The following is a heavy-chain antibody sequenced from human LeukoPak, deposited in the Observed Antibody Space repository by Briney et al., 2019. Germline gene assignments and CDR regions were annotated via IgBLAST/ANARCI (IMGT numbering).Heavy chain of an antibody. J-gene: IGHJ6*03. Sequence: PGGSLRLSCAASGFTCSSYSMNWVRQAPGKGLEWVSSISSSSSYIYYADSVKGRFTISRDNAKNSLYLQMNSLRAEDTAVYYCARAPSKYDFWSGYHYYYMDVWGKGTTVTVSS. CDR2: ISSSSSYI. V-gene: IGHV3-21*01. CDR3: ARAPSKYDFWSGYHYYYMDV. D-gene: IGHD3-3*01. CDR1: GFTCSSYS.